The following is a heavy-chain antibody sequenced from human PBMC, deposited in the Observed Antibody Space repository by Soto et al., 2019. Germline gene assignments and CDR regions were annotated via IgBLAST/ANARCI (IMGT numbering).Heavy chain of an antibody. CDR1: GYSFAGYW. CDR3: ARQIYDSDTGPNFQYYFDS. CDR2: IDPSDSQT. J-gene: IGHJ4*02. V-gene: IGHV5-10-1*01. Sequence: GESLKISCKGSGYSFAGYWITWVRQKPGKGLDWMGRIDPSDSQTYYSPSFRGHVTISVTKSITTVFLQWSSLRASETAMYYCARQIYDSDTGPNFQYYFDSWGQGTPVTVSS. D-gene: IGHD3-22*01.